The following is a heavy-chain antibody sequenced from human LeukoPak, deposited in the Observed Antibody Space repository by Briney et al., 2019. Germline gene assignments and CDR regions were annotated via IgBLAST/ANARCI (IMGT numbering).Heavy chain of an antibody. J-gene: IGHJ4*02. CDR3: ARDGVAAAAGTAFDY. CDR2: INHSGST. V-gene: IGHV4-34*01. D-gene: IGHD6-13*01. CDR1: GGSFSGYY. Sequence: SETLSLTCAVYGGSFSGYYWSWIRQPPGKGLEWIGEINHSGSTNYNPSLESRVTISVDTSKNQFSLKLSSVTAADTAVYYCARDGVAAAAGTAFDYWGQGTLVTVSS.